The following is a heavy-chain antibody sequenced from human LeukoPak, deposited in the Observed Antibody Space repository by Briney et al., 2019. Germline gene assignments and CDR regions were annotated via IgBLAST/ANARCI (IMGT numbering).Heavy chain of an antibody. Sequence: PGGSLRLSCAASGLTFNKAWMGWVRQAPGKGLENIGRIKSKTDGGTTDYAAPVKGRFTISRDDSKGIAYLQMNSLKTEDTAVYYCTRDQTPYYWGQGTLVTVSS. V-gene: IGHV3-15*01. J-gene: IGHJ4*02. CDR2: IKSKTDGGTT. CDR3: TRDQTPYY. CDR1: GLTFNKAW.